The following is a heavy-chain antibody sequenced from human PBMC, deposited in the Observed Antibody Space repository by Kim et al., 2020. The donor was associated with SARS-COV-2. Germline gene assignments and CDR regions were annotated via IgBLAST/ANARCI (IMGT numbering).Heavy chain of an antibody. J-gene: IGHJ3*02. CDR3: ARDLRGSHDAFDI. Sequence: YADSVKGRFTISRDNSKNTLYLQMNSLRAEDTAVYYCARDLRGSHDAFDIWGQGTMVTVSS. V-gene: IGHV3-66*01. D-gene: IGHD6-13*01.